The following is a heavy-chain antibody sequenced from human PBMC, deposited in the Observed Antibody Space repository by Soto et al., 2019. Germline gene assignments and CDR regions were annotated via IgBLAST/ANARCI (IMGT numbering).Heavy chain of an antibody. D-gene: IGHD1-26*01. J-gene: IGHJ5*02. CDR3: ARDQISWPYSGSYYAYNWFDP. V-gene: IGHV1-69*13. Sequence: GVSVKVSCKASGGTFSSYAISWVRQAPGQGLEWMGGIIPIFGTANYAQKFQGRVTITADESTSTAYMELSSLRSEDTAVYYCARDQISWPYSGSYYAYNWFDPWGQGTLVTVSS. CDR2: IIPIFGTA. CDR1: GGTFSSYA.